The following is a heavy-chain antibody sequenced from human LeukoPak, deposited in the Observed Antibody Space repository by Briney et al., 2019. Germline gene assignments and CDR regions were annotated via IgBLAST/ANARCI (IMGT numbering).Heavy chain of an antibody. V-gene: IGHV1-8*02. CDR3: ASSTTGTGY. D-gene: IGHD4-11*01. CDR1: GYTFTGYY. CDR2: MNPNSGNT. J-gene: IGHJ4*02. Sequence: ASVKVSCKASGYTFTGYYMHWVRQATGQGLEWMGWMNPNSGNTGYVQKFQGRVTMTRNTSISTAYMELSSLRSEDTAVYYCASSTTGTGYWGQGTLVTVSS.